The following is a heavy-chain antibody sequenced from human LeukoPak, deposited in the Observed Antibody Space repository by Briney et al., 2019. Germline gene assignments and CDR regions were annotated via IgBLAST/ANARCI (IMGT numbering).Heavy chain of an antibody. V-gene: IGHV4-59*01. CDR3: AREYSSSWYAYNWFDP. D-gene: IGHD6-13*01. CDR2: ICYSGST. CDR1: GGSISSYY. J-gene: IGHJ5*02. Sequence: PSETLSLTCTVSGGSISSYYWSWIRQPPGKGLEWIGYICYSGSTNYNPSLKSRVTISVDTSKNQFSLKLSSVTAADTAVYYCAREYSSSWYAYNWFDPWGQGTLVTVSS.